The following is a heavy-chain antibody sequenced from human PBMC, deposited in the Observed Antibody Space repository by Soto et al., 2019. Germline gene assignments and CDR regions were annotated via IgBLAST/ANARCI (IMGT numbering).Heavy chain of an antibody. Sequence: GGSLRLSCAASGFTVSSNYMSWVRQAPGKGLEWVSVIYSGGSTYYADSVKGRFTISRDNSKNRLYLQMNSLRAEDTAVYYCASHSDRLVVVAAGLEYFDLWGRGTLVTVSS. CDR3: ASHSDRLVVVAAGLEYFDL. CDR1: GFTVSSNY. D-gene: IGHD2-15*01. CDR2: IYSGGST. J-gene: IGHJ2*01. V-gene: IGHV3-66*04.